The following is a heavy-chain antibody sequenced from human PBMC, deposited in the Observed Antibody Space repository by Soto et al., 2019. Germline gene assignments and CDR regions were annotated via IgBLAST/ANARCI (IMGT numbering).Heavy chain of an antibody. CDR1: GYTFTSYD. D-gene: IGHD5-18*01. CDR3: ARNRAGYSYGRHYYYYYGMDV. CDR2: MNPNSGNT. J-gene: IGHJ6*02. V-gene: IGHV1-8*01. Sequence: ASVKVSFKASGYTFTSYDINWVRQATGQGLEWMGWMNPNSGNTGYAQKFQGRVTMTRNTSISTAHMELSSLRSEDTAVYYCARNRAGYSYGRHYYYYYGMDVWGQGTTVTVSS.